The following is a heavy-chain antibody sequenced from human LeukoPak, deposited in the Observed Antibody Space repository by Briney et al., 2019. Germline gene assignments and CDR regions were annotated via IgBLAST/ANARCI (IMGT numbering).Heavy chain of an antibody. J-gene: IGHJ1*01. D-gene: IGHD6-6*01. CDR1: GGSISTYY. Sequence: SETLSLTCTVSGGSISTYYWNWIRQPPGKGLVGIGYIYHSGSTNYNPSLQSRVTISVDTSKNQFSLNLNSVTAADTAVYYCARGGAARLHFQNWGQGTLVTVSS. V-gene: IGHV4-59*01. CDR3: ARGGAARLHFQN. CDR2: IYHSGST.